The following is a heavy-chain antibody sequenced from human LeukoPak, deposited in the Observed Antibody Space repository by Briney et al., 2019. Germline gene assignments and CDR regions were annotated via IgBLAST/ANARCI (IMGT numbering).Heavy chain of an antibody. J-gene: IGHJ3*02. CDR3: ARVTPTRKAAAEGGIDAFDI. Sequence: GGSLRLSCAASGFTFSSYWMSWVRQAPGKGLEWVANIKQDGSEKYYVDPVKGRFTISRDNAKNSLYLQMNSLRAEDTAVYYCARVTPTRKAAAEGGIDAFDIWGQGTMVTVSS. V-gene: IGHV3-7*01. CDR1: GFTFSSYW. D-gene: IGHD6-13*01. CDR2: IKQDGSEK.